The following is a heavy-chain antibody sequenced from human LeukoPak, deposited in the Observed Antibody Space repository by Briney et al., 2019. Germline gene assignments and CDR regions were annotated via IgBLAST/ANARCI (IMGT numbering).Heavy chain of an antibody. D-gene: IGHD6-13*01. Sequence: GGSLRLSCAASGFTFSNYGMHWVRQAPGKGLEWVSFIRYDGSDKYYADSVKGRFTISRDNSKNTLYMQMNSLRAEDTAVYYCASGGSSWSHSQFDPWGQGTLVTVSS. V-gene: IGHV3-30*02. CDR2: IRYDGSDK. J-gene: IGHJ5*02. CDR1: GFTFSNYG. CDR3: ASGGSSWSHSQFDP.